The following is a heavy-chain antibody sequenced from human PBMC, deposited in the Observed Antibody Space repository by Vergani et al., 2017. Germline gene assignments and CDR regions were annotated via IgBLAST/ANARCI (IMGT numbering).Heavy chain of an antibody. D-gene: IGHD4-17*01. Sequence: EVQLVESGGGLVKPGGFLRLSCAASGFTFSSYRMNWVRQAPGNGLEWVSSISSSSSYIYHADSVKGRFTISRDNAKNSLYLQMNSLIAEDTAVYYCARDTTTVTPSGAFDIWGQGTMVTVSS. CDR3: ARDTTTVTPSGAFDI. V-gene: IGHV3-21*01. J-gene: IGHJ3*02. CDR1: GFTFSSYR. CDR2: ISSSSSYI.